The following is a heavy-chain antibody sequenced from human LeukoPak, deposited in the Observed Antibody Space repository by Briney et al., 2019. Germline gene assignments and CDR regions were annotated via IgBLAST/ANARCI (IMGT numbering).Heavy chain of an antibody. V-gene: IGHV4-31*03. CDR2: IYYSGST. J-gene: IGHJ5*02. D-gene: IGHD3-3*01. Sequence: SETLSLTCTVSGGSISSGGYYWSWIRQHPGKGLEWIGYIYYSGSTYYNPSLKRRVTISVDTSKNQFSLELSSVTAADTAVYYCASSAGTYDFWSGYYNGWFDPWGQGTLVTVSS. CDR3: ASSAGTYDFWSGYYNGWFDP. CDR1: GGSISSGGYY.